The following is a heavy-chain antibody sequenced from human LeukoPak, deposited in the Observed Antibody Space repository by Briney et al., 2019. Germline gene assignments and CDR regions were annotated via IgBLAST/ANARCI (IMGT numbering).Heavy chain of an antibody. D-gene: IGHD4-17*01. V-gene: IGHV3-7*03. CDR1: GFTVSSNY. CDR3: AKGLGGYGENV. Sequence: GGSLRLSCAASGFTVSSNYMSWVRQAPGKGLEWVANIKQDGSEKYYVDSAKGRFTISRDNSKNTLYLQMNSLRTEDTALYYCAKGLGGYGENVWGKGTTVTISS. CDR2: IKQDGSEK. J-gene: IGHJ6*04.